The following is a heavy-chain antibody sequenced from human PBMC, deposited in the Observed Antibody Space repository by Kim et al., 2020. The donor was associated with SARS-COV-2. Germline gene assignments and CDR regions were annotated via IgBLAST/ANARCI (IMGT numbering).Heavy chain of an antibody. D-gene: IGHD6-19*01. CDR3: ARLVSLQWLDLDY. V-gene: IGHV5-51*01. J-gene: IGHJ4*02. Sequence: RYRPSFQGQVTIPADKSISTAYLQWSSLKASDTAMYYCARLVSLQWLDLDYWGQGTLVTVSS.